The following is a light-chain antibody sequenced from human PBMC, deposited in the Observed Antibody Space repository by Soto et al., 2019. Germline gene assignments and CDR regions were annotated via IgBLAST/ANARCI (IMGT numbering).Light chain of an antibody. J-gene: IGLJ3*02. V-gene: IGLV1-47*01. CDR1: SSNIATNY. CDR2: RNN. Sequence: QSVPTQPPSASETPGQRVTISCSGSSSNIATNYVYWYHQLPGMAPKLIIYRNNQRPPGVPDRFSASKSGTSASLAISGLRSEDEADYYCVSWDDSLSGWVFGGGTKLTVL. CDR3: VSWDDSLSGWV.